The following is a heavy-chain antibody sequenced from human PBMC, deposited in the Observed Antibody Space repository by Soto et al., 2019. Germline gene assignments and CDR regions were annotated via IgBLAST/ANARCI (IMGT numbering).Heavy chain of an antibody. D-gene: IGHD3-3*01. V-gene: IGHV1-3*01. CDR1: GYTFTSYA. CDR2: INAGNGNT. CDR3: AREFLDFWSGYLNWFDP. Sequence: GASVKVSCKASGYTFTSYAMHWVRQAPGQRLEWMGWINAGNGNTKYSQKFQGRVTITRDTSASTAYMELSSLRSEDTAVYYCAREFLDFWSGYLNWFDPWGQGTLVTVSS. J-gene: IGHJ5*02.